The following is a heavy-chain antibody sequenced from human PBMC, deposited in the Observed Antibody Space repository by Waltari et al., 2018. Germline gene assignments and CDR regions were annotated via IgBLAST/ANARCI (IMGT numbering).Heavy chain of an antibody. CDR3: ARSLIRDYYYYYGMDV. Sequence: QVQLVQSGAEVKKPGASVKVSCKASGYTFTSYDINWVRQATGQGLEWMGWMNPNSGKTGYAKKVQGRVTITRNTSISTAYMELSSLRSEDTAVYYCARSLIRDYYYYYGMDVWGQGTTVTVSS. D-gene: IGHD2-21*01. V-gene: IGHV1-8*03. J-gene: IGHJ6*02. CDR1: GYTFTSYD. CDR2: MNPNSGKT.